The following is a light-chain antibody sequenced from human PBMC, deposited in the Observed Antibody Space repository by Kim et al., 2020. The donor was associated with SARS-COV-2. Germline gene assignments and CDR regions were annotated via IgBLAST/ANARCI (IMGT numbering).Light chain of an antibody. CDR1: QSISSW. Sequence: ESVGDRVTITCRASQSISSWLAWYQQKPGKAPKLLIYKASSLESGVPSRFSGSGSGTEFTLTISSLQPDDFATYYCQQYNSYPITFGQGTRLEIK. J-gene: IGKJ5*01. CDR2: KAS. V-gene: IGKV1-5*03. CDR3: QQYNSYPIT.